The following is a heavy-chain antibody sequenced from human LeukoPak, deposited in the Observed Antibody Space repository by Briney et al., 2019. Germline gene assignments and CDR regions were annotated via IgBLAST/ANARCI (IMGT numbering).Heavy chain of an antibody. CDR3: ARAHNWNYVDFDY. CDR2: INPNSGGT. V-gene: IGHV1-2*02. CDR1: GYTFTSYG. Sequence: ASVKVSCKASGYTFTSYGISWVRQAPGQGLEWMGWINPNSGGTNYAQKFQGRVTMTRDTSISTAYMELSRLRSDDTAVYYCARAHNWNYVDFDYWGQGTLVTVSS. J-gene: IGHJ4*02. D-gene: IGHD1-7*01.